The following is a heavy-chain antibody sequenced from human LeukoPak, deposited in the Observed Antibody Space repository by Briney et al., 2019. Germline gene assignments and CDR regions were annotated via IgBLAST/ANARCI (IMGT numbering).Heavy chain of an antibody. CDR1: GFTVSSNH. V-gene: IGHV3-66*01. J-gene: IGHJ6*03. CDR2: IYSGGST. CDR3: ARGGDLLPMDV. Sequence: GGSLRLSCAASGFTVSSNHMSWVRQAPGKGLEWVSVIYSGGSTYYADSVKGRFTISRDNSKNTLYLQMNSLRAEDTAVYYCARGGDLLPMDVWGKGTTVTISS. D-gene: IGHD2-15*01.